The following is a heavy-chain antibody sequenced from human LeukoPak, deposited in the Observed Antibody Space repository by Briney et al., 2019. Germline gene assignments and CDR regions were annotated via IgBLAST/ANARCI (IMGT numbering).Heavy chain of an antibody. V-gene: IGHV3-23*01. D-gene: IGHD3-3*01. CDR1: GFTFSSYA. CDR3: AKDSDYDFWTTSDY. Sequence: GGSLRLSCAASGFTFSSYAMSWVRQAPGKGLEWVSAISGSGGSTYYADSVKGRFTISRDNSKNTLYLQMNSLRAEDTAVYYCAKDSDYDFWTTSDYWGQGTLVTVSS. J-gene: IGHJ4*02. CDR2: ISGSGGST.